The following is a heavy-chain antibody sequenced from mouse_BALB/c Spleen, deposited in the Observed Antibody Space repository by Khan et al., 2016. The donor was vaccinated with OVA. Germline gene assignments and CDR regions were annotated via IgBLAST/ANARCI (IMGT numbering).Heavy chain of an antibody. CDR2: IYPGNDDT. Sequence: VQLQESGAELVRPGSSVKISCKASGYTFSSSWMNWVKHRPGQGLEWIGQIYPGNDDTDYNGNIKDKASLTADKSSRTAYMHLTSLTSEDSAVYFCAGYFGSRFAYWGQGTLVTVSA. J-gene: IGHJ3*01. CDR3: AGYFGSRFAY. CDR1: GYTFSSSW. V-gene: IGHV1-80*01. D-gene: IGHD1-1*01.